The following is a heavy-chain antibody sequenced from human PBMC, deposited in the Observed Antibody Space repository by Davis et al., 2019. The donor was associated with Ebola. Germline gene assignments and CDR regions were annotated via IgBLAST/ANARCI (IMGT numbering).Heavy chain of an antibody. Sequence: SETLSLTCAVYGGSFSGYYWSWIRQPPGKWLEWIGEINHSGSTNYNPSLKSRVTISVDTSKNQFSLKLSSVTAADTAVYYCARGSSGYYFFYWGQGTLVTVSS. V-gene: IGHV4-34*01. CDR3: ARGSSGYYFFY. D-gene: IGHD3-22*01. CDR2: INHSGST. J-gene: IGHJ4*02. CDR1: GGSFSGYY.